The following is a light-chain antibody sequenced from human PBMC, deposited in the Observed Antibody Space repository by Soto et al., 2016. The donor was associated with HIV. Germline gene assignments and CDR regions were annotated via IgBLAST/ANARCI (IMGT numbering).Light chain of an antibody. J-gene: IGKJ1*01. CDR3: QQYNSVPWT. Sequence: IQMTQFPSTLSASIGDRVTITCRASQSVSVWLAWYQQKPGKAPNLLIFKTSTLEIGVPSRFSGSGSGTEFTLTLSSVQPDDVGTYYCQQYNSVPWTFGQGTKLEMK. CDR1: QSVSVW. V-gene: IGKV1-5*03. CDR2: KTS.